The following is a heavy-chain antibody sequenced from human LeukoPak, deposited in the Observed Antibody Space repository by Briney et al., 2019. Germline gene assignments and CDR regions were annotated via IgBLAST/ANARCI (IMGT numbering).Heavy chain of an antibody. D-gene: IGHD3-3*01. CDR2: ISAYNGNT. CDR3: ARGYYDFWSGYYTRFDY. Sequence: GASVKVSCKASGYTFTSYGISWVRQAPGQGLEWMGWISAYNGNTNYAQKLQGRVTMTTDTSTSTAYMELRSLGSDDTAVYYCARGYYDFWSGYYTRFDYWGQGTLVTVSS. CDR1: GYTFTSYG. J-gene: IGHJ4*02. V-gene: IGHV1-18*01.